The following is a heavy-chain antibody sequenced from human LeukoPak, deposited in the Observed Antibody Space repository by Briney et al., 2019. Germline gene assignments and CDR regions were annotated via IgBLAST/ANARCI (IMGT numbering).Heavy chain of an antibody. CDR1: GDSISSYY. Sequence: SETLSLTCTVSGDSISSYYWSWIRQPAGKGLEWIGRIYTSGSTNYNPSLKSRVTMSVDTSKSQFSLKLSSVTAADTAVYYCAFLARTGARDWGQGTLVTVSS. CDR2: IYTSGST. D-gene: IGHD5-12*01. J-gene: IGHJ4*02. V-gene: IGHV4-4*07. CDR3: AFLARTGARD.